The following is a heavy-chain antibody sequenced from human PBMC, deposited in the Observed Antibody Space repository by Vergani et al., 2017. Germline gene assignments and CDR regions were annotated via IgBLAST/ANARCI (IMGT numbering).Heavy chain of an antibody. J-gene: IGHJ2*01. D-gene: IGHD5-18*01. CDR3: ARDGYNYGYVYWYFDL. CDR2: INSDGSST. Sequence: EVQLVESGGGLVQPGGSLRLSCAASGFTFSSYWMHWVRQAPGKGLVWVSRINSDGSSTSYADSVKGRFTISRDNAKNTLYLQMNSLRAEDTAVYYCARDGYNYGYVYWYFDLWGRGTLVTVSS. CDR1: GFTFSSYW. V-gene: IGHV3-74*01.